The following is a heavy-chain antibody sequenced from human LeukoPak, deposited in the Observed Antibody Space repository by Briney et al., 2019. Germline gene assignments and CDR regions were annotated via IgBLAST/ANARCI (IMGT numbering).Heavy chain of an antibody. J-gene: IGHJ4*02. D-gene: IGHD4-11*01. Sequence: GGSLRLSCAASGFTFSSYAMSWVRQAPGKGLEWVSAISGSGGSTYYADSVKGRFTISRDNSKNTLYLQMNSLRAEDTAVYYCAKSKPLYSNYGYYFDYWGQGTLVTVSS. CDR2: ISGSGGST. V-gene: IGHV3-23*01. CDR3: AKSKPLYSNYGYYFDY. CDR1: GFTFSSYA.